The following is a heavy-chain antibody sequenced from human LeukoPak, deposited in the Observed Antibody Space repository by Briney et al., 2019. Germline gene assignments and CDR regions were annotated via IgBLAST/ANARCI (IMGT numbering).Heavy chain of an antibody. CDR1: GFTFSSYD. D-gene: IGHD1-26*01. CDR2: ITSGSSYI. J-gene: IGHJ6*03. Sequence: PGGSLRLSCAASGFTFSSYDMNWVRQAPGKGLEWVSSITSGSSYIYYADSVKGRFTISRDNAKNSLYLQMNSLRAEDTAVYYCARDPYSGSYGNYYYYFMDVWGKGTTVTISS. CDR3: ARDPYSGSYGNYYYYFMDV. V-gene: IGHV3-21*01.